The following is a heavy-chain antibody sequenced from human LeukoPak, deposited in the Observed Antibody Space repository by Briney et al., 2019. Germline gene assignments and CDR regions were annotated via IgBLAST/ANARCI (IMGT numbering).Heavy chain of an antibody. CDR1: GYSFTSYW. CDR3: ATSESQTKFDY. Sequence: GESLKISCKGSGYSFTSYWIGWVRQMPGKGLEWMGIIYPGDSDTIYSPSFQGQVTISADKSINTAYLQWSSLKASDTAMYFCATSESQTKFDYWGQGTQVIVSS. CDR2: IYPGDSDT. J-gene: IGHJ4*02. V-gene: IGHV5-51*01. D-gene: IGHD1/OR15-1a*01.